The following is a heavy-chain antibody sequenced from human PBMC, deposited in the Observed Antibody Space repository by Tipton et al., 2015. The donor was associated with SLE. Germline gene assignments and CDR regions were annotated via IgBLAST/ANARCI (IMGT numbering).Heavy chain of an antibody. CDR3: ASSGLMVRESTFDY. CDR1: GFTFSRHW. CDR2: INSDGSTT. J-gene: IGHJ4*02. D-gene: IGHD3-10*01. V-gene: IGHV3-74*01. Sequence: SLRLSCAVSGFTFSRHWMYWIRQAPGRGLEWVSHINSDGSTTGYADSVKGRFTISRDNAKNSLFLQMNSLRAEDTAVYFCASSGLMVRESTFDYWGQGTLVTVSS.